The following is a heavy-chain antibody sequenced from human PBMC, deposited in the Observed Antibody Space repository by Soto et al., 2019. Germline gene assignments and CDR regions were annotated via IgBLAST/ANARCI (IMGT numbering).Heavy chain of an antibody. CDR1: GCTFSSYT. J-gene: IGHJ6*03. D-gene: IGHD3-3*01. CDR2: IIPILGIA. V-gene: IGHV1-69*04. CDR3: ARDLEAIFGNYYYMDV. Sequence: GASVKVSCKASGCTFSSYTISWVRQAPGQGLEWMGRIIPILGIANYAQKFQGRVTITADKSTSTAYMELSSLRSEDTAVYYCARDLEAIFGNYYYMDVWGKGTTVTVSS.